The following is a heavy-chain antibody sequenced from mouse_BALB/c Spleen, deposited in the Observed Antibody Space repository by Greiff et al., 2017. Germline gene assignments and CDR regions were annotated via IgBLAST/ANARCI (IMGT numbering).Heavy chain of an antibody. CDR3: ANPGFAY. V-gene: IGHV5-9-3*01. Sequence: EVKLMESGGGLVKPGGSLKLSCAASGFTFSSYAMSWVRQTPEKRLEWVATISSGGSYTYYPDSVKGRFTISRDNAKNTLYLQMSSLRSEDTAMYYCANPGFAYWGQGTLVTVSA. J-gene: IGHJ3*01. CDR1: GFTFSSYA. CDR2: ISSGGSYT.